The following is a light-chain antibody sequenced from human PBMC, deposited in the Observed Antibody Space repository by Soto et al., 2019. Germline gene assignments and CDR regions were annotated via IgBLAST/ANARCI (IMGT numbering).Light chain of an antibody. CDR2: GAS. CDR3: QQYNNWPT. V-gene: IGKV3-15*01. Sequence: EIVMTQSPATLSVSPGERATLSCRASQSVNSNLAWYQQKPGQAPRLLIYGASTRATGVPARFSGSGSGTEFLLTVSSLQSEDFALYFCQQYNNWPTFGQGTKVEIK. J-gene: IGKJ1*01. CDR1: QSVNSN.